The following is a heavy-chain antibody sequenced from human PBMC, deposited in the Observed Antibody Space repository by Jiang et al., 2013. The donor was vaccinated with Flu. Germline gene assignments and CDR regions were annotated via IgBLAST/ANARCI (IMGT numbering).Heavy chain of an antibody. CDR1: GGTFSSYA. CDR3: ARGARESEWSQHYFDY. Sequence: GAEVKKPGSSVKVSCKASGGTFSSYAISWVRQAPGQGLEWMGGIIPIFGTANYAQKFQGRVTITADKSTSTAYMELSSLRSEDTAVYYCARGARESEWSQHYFDYVGPGNPGHRLL. V-gene: IGHV1-69*06. D-gene: IGHD2-8*01. J-gene: IGHJ4*02. CDR2: IIPIFGTA.